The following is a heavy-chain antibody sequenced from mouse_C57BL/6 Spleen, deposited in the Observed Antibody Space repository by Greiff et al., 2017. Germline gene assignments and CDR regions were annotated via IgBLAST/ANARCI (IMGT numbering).Heavy chain of an antibody. CDR3: ARSRVYYYGSSAWFAY. D-gene: IGHD1-1*01. CDR2: IYPRSGNT. Sequence: VKLVESGAELARPGASVKLSCKASGYTFTSYGISWVKQRTGQGLEWIGEIYPRSGNTDYNEKFKGKATLTADKSSSTAYMELRSLTSGDSAVYLCARSRVYYYGSSAWFAYWGQGTLVTVSA. V-gene: IGHV1-81*01. CDR1: GYTFTSYG. J-gene: IGHJ3*01.